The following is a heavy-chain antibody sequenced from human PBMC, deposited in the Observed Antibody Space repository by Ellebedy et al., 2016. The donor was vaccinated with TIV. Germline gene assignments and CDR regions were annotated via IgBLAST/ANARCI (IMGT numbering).Heavy chain of an antibody. J-gene: IGHJ4*02. V-gene: IGHV3-30*03. CDR1: EFTFSSYG. Sequence: GESLKISCAASEFTFSSYGMHWVRQAPGKGLEWVAGISYDGRNKNYADSVKGRLTISRDNSKNTLYLQMNSLGADDTAVYYCARGYSSGWFDYWGQGTLVTVSS. CDR2: ISYDGRNK. D-gene: IGHD6-19*01. CDR3: ARGYSSGWFDY.